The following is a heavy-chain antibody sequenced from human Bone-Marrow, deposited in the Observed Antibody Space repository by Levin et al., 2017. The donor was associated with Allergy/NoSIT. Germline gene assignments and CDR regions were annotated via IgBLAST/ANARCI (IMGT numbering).Heavy chain of an antibody. Sequence: GGSLRLSCEVSGFVSRNYGLSWVRQAPGKGLEWVSTLSFTGTTYYAESVEGRFTISRDNSKDTLYVQMDNLRVDDTAVYYCARIRDVTLSRETFFDYWGQGTLVTVSS. J-gene: IGHJ4*02. V-gene: IGHV3-23*01. CDR3: ARIRDVTLSRETFFDY. CDR1: GFVSRNYG. D-gene: IGHD3-10*01. CDR2: LSFTGTT.